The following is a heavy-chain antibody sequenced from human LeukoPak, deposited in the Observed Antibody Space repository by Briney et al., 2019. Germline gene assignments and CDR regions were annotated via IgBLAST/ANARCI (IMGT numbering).Heavy chain of an antibody. CDR3: ASGARPIDY. D-gene: IGHD6-6*01. Sequence: KTRGSLRLSCAASGFTFSSYSMNWVRQAPEKGLEWVSSISSSGSYIYYAGSEKGRFTISRDNAKNSLYLQINSLRAEDTAVYYCASGARPIDYWGQRTLLTVSS. V-gene: IGHV3-21*01. CDR2: ISSSGSYI. CDR1: GFTFSSYS. J-gene: IGHJ4*02.